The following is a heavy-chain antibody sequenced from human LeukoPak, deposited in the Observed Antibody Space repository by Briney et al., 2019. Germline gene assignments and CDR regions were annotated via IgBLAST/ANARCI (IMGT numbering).Heavy chain of an antibody. V-gene: IGHV4-39*07. Sequence: PSETLSLTCTVPGGSISSSSYYWGWIRQPPGKGLEWIGSIYYSGSTYYNPSLKSRVTISVDTSKNQFSLKLSSVTAADTAVYYCAREGGLQHHFDYWGQGTLVTVSS. D-gene: IGHD4-11*01. CDR1: GGSISSSSYY. J-gene: IGHJ4*02. CDR2: IYYSGST. CDR3: AREGGLQHHFDY.